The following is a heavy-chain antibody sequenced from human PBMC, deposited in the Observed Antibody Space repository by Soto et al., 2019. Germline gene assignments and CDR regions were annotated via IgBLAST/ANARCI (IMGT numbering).Heavy chain of an antibody. D-gene: IGHD3-10*01. CDR1: GGSISCDNW. J-gene: IGHJ4*02. CDR2: IYHSGNT. Sequence: QVHLQESGPDLVRPSETLSLTCSFFGGSISCDNWWSWVRQTPGKGLEWIGEIYHSGNTNYNPSLKSRVTISVDKSKNQFSLKVTSVTAADTALYYCARLSASSKLRGVVINWGQGTLVTVSS. V-gene: IGHV4-4*02. CDR3: ARLSASSKLRGVVIN.